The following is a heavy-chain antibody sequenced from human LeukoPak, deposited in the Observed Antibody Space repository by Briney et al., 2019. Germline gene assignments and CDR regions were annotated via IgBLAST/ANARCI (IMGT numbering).Heavy chain of an antibody. CDR2: ISGSGGST. D-gene: IGHD3-22*01. CDR1: GFTFSSYA. CDR3: AKDYYYDSSGYYDY. J-gene: IGHJ4*02. Sequence: GGSLRLSCAASGFTFSSYAMSWVRQAPGKGLEWVSVISGSGGSTYYADSVKGRFTISRDNSKNTLYLQMNSLRAEDTAVYYCAKDYYYDSSGYYDYWGQGTLVTVSS. V-gene: IGHV3-23*01.